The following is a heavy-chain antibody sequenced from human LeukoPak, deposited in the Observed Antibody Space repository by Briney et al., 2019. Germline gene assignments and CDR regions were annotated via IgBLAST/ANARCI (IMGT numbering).Heavy chain of an antibody. CDR1: GGSISSSSYY. CDR2: IYYSGST. CDR3: ARLYLLWFGEEGSNAFDI. J-gene: IGHJ3*02. Sequence: PSETLSLTCTVSGGSISSSSYYWGWIRQPPGEGLEWIGSIYYSGSTYYNPSLKSRVTISVDTSKNQFSLKLTSVTAADTAVYYCARLYLLWFGEEGSNAFDIWGQGTMVTVSS. D-gene: IGHD3-10*01. V-gene: IGHV4-39*01.